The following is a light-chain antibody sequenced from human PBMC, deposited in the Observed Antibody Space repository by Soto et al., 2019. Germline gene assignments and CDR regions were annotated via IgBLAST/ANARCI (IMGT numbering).Light chain of an antibody. V-gene: IGKV1-33*01. CDR3: QQYDNLFT. J-gene: IGKJ3*01. CDR2: DTP. Sequence: DIQMTQSPSSLSASVGDRVTITCQASQYISTYLNWYQHKSGKAPKLLIYDTPNLQAGVPSRFSGSGSGTDFTFTISSLQPEDIGTYYCQQYDNLFTFGPGTKVDIK. CDR1: QYISTY.